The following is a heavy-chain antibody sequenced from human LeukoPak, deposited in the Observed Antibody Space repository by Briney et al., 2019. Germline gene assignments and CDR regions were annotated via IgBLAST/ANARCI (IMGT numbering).Heavy chain of an antibody. V-gene: IGHV4-34*01. Sequence: SETLSLTCADYGGSFSGYYWSWIRQPPGKGLEWIGEINHSGSTNYNPSLKSRVTISVDTSKNQFSLKLSSVTAADTAVYYCAREEVAAAGTPIDYWGQGTLVTVSS. D-gene: IGHD6-13*01. CDR2: INHSGST. CDR3: AREEVAAAGTPIDY. J-gene: IGHJ4*02. CDR1: GGSFSGYY.